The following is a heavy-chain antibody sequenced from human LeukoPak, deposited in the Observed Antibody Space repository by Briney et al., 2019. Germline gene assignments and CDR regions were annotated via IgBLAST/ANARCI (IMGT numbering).Heavy chain of an antibody. CDR1: GRSISTNNW. D-gene: IGHD3-10*01. Sequence: PSGTLSLTCAVSGRSISTNNWWSWVRQPPGKGLEWIGEIHHGGGANYNPSLKSRVTMSVDTSKNQFSLKLSSVTAADTAVYYCARDRRGVITNYYYYYMDVWGKGTTVTISS. CDR2: IHHGGGA. J-gene: IGHJ6*03. V-gene: IGHV4-4*02. CDR3: ARDRRGVITNYYYYYMDV.